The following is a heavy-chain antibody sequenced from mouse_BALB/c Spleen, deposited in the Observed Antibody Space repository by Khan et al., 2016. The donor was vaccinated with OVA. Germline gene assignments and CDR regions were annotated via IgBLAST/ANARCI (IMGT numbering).Heavy chain of an antibody. V-gene: IGHV1-7*01. D-gene: IGHD1-3*01. Sequence: QVQLQQSGAELAKPGASVKMSCKASGYTFTNYWIFWVKQRPGQGLEWIGYINPSTGYTEYNQNFKDKATLTADKSSSTAYMHLSSLTSEDSAVSYYGRRVRQWDFDYWGQGTTLTVSS. J-gene: IGHJ2*01. CDR2: INPSTGYT. CDR3: GRRVRQWDFDY. CDR1: GYTFTNYW.